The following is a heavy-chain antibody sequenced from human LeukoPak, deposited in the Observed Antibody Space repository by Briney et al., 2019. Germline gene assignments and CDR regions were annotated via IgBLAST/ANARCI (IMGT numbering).Heavy chain of an antibody. CDR1: GGSISSYY. J-gene: IGHJ4*02. CDR2: IYYSGST. Sequence: SETLSLTCTVSGGSISSYYWSWIRQPPGKGLEWIGYIYYSGSTNYNPSLKSRVTISVDTSKNQFSLKLSSVTAADTAVYYCARDRGDGDDYWGQGTLVTVSS. D-gene: IGHD5-24*01. CDR3: ARDRGDGDDY. V-gene: IGHV4-59*12.